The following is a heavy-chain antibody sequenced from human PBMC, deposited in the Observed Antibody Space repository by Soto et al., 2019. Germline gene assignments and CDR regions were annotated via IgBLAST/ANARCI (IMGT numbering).Heavy chain of an antibody. CDR2: IYYSGST. J-gene: IGHJ4*02. CDR3: ARLWRDDILTGYIYY. V-gene: IGHV4-39*01. D-gene: IGHD3-9*01. CDR1: GGSISSSSYY. Sequence: PSETLSLTCTVSGGSISSSSYYWGWIRQPPGKGLEWIGSIYYSGSTYYNPSLKSRVTISVDTSKNQFSLKLSSVTAADTAVYYCARLWRDDILTGYIYYWGQGTLVTVSS.